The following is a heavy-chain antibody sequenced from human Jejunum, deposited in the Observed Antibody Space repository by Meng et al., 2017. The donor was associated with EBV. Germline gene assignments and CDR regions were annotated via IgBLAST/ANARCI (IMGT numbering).Heavy chain of an antibody. CDR1: GYTFTYYG. CDR2: INPSGGTT. J-gene: IGHJ5*01. V-gene: IGHV1-46*01. CDR3: ARPRLPGETLWFDS. Sequence: QVQLAQSGAEVKKPWGSVKVPWKASGYTFTYYGLDWVRQAPGQGLEWMGIINPSGGTTSYSQQFQGRVTMTRDTSTSTVYMELSSLRSEDTAVYYCARPRLPGETLWFDSWGQGTLVTVSS.